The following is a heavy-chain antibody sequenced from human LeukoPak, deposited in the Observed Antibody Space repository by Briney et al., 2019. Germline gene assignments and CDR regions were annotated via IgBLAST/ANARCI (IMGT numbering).Heavy chain of an antibody. CDR1: GFTFSSYA. D-gene: IGHD2-2*01. CDR3: AKDLLVVVPAASPLLGVFDY. Sequence: PGGSLRLSCAASGFTFSSYAMHWDRQAPGKGLEWVAVISYDGSNKYYADSVKGRFTISRDNSRNTLYLQMNSLRAEDTAVYYCAKDLLVVVPAASPLLGVFDYWGQGTLVTVSS. V-gene: IGHV3-30-3*01. J-gene: IGHJ4*02. CDR2: ISYDGSNK.